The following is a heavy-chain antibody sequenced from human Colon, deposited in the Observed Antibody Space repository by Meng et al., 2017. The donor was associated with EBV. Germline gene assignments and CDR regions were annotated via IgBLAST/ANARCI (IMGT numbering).Heavy chain of an antibody. J-gene: IGHJ4*02. D-gene: IGHD2-15*01. CDR3: VSSDCSGGTCYLDC. Sequence: QVQLQQWGAGLLKPSETLSLTCTVYCGSFSDSYWTWIRQPPGKGLEWIGEINHVGSTTYNPSLKSRVTISVDTSKNQFSLKLSSVTAADAAVYYCVSSDCSGGTCYLDCWGQGTLVTVSS. V-gene: IGHV4-34*01. CDR1: CGSFSDSY. CDR2: INHVGST.